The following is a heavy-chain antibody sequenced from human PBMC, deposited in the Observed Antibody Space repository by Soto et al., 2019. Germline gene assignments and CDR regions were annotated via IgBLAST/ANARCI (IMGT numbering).Heavy chain of an antibody. CDR2: INGGSDSI. V-gene: IGHV3-48*02. CDR3: AKSGDSAGWGIDF. D-gene: IGHD6-19*01. Sequence: EVQLVESGGGLVQPGGSLRLSCAASGFSFGSYAMKWVRQAPGKGLEWVAYINGGSDSIYYAESVKGRFTISRDNARNSLSLQMNSLSDEDTAVYYCAKSGDSAGWGIDFWGQGTLVTVSS. J-gene: IGHJ4*02. CDR1: GFSFGSYA.